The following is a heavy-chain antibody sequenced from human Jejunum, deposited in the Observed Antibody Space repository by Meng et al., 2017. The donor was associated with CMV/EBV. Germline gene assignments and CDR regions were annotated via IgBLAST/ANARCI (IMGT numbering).Heavy chain of an antibody. V-gene: IGHV1-2*02. CDR3: ARDYNFGPDY. D-gene: IGHD1-1*01. CDR2: IHPNTGAT. CDR1: GFNVIDHF. J-gene: IGHJ4*01. Sequence: CKASGFNVIDHFMHWVRRAPGQQGREWMGWIHPNTGATHYAQKFQGRVTLTRDTSISTVFMELSSLTSDDTAVYYCARDYNFGPDYWGHGTLVTVSS.